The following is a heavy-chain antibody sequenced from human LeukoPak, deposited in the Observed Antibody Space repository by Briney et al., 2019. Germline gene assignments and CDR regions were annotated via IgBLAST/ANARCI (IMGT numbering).Heavy chain of an antibody. CDR1: GLTFTNYA. CDR3: ARRTGSYYDSSGYPDY. CDR2: IRQDGSEK. V-gene: IGHV3-7*01. J-gene: IGHJ4*02. Sequence: PGGSLRLSCAASGLTFTNYAMSWVRQAPGKGLEWVANIRQDGSEKYYVDSVKGRFTISRDNAKNSLYLQMNSLRAEDTAVYYCARRTGSYYDSSGYPDYWGQGTLVTVSS. D-gene: IGHD3-22*01.